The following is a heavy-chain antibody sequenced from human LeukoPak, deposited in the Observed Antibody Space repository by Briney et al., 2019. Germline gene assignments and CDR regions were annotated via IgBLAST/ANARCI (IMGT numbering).Heavy chain of an antibody. J-gene: IGHJ4*02. Sequence: ASVKVSCKASGGTFSSYAVSWVRQAPGQGLEWMGGIIPIFGTANYAQKFQGRVTVTTDESTSTAYMELSSLRSDDTAVYYCARGPYTSAWYLDYWGQGTLVTVSS. CDR2: IIPIFGTA. CDR1: GGTFSSYA. CDR3: ARGPYTSAWYLDY. D-gene: IGHD6-19*01. V-gene: IGHV1-69*05.